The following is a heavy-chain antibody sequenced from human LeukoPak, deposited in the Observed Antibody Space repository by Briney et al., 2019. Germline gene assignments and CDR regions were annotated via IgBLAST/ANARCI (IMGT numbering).Heavy chain of an antibody. CDR2: ISGRSSYI. CDR3: ARPGTYYYYMDV. J-gene: IGHJ6*03. D-gene: IGHD1-1*01. V-gene: IGHV3-21*01. CDR1: GFTFSTYN. Sequence: GGSLRLSCAASGFTFSTYNMNWVRQAPGKGLEWVSSISGRSSYIYYADSVKGRFSISRDNAKNSLYLQMNSLRAEDTAVYYCARPGTYYYYMDVWGKGTTVTVSS.